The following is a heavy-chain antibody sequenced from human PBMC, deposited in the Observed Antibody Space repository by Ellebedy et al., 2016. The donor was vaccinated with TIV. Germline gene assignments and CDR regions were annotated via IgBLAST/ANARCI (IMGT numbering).Heavy chain of an antibody. V-gene: IGHV3-23*01. D-gene: IGHD2-8*02. J-gene: IGHJ6*02. CDR2: LSGSGANT. Sequence: GESLKISXAASGFTFSNYAMSWVRQAPGKGLEWVSGLSGSGANTYYADSVRGRFTISRDNSNNILYLQMTSLRAEDTAVYYCARGLCSGGVCHYSYYGMDVWGQGTTVTVSS. CDR1: GFTFSNYA. CDR3: ARGLCSGGVCHYSYYGMDV.